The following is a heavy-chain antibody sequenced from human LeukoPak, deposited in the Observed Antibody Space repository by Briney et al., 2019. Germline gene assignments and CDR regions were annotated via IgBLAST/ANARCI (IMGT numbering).Heavy chain of an antibody. CDR3: ARDERTRGSSGWLDY. D-gene: IGHD6-19*01. CDR2: ISYDGSNK. Sequence: PGGSLRLSCAASGFTFSSYAMHWVRQAPGKGLEWVAVISYDGSNKYYADSVKGRFTISRDNSKNTLYLQMNSLRAEDTAVYYCARDERTRGSSGWLDYWGQGTLVTVSS. V-gene: IGHV3-30-3*01. CDR1: GFTFSSYA. J-gene: IGHJ4*02.